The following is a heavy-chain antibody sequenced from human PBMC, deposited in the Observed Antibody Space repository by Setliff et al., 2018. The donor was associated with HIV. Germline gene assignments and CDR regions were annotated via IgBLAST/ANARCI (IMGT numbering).Heavy chain of an antibody. CDR3: ARDQDWAFDY. CDR1: GFTFSRYS. CDR2: ITGDCKII. V-gene: IGHV3-48*01. J-gene: IGHJ4*02. Sequence: PGGSLRLSCTASGFTFSRYSMNWVRQAPGKGLEWVAYITGDCKIISYADSVKGRFTISRDNAKNSLHLQVNSLRVEDTAMYYCARDQDWAFDYWGQGTLVTVSS. D-gene: IGHD3-9*01.